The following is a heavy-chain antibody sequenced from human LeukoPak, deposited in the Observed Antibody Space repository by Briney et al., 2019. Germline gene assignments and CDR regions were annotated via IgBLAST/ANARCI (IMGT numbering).Heavy chain of an antibody. CDR2: ISGSGGST. J-gene: IGHJ6*03. D-gene: IGHD3-22*01. CDR1: GFTFSSYG. V-gene: IGHV3-23*01. CDR3: AKVGSSGYYPSYYYYYMDV. Sequence: GGSLRLSCAASGFTFSSYGMSWVRQAPGKGLEWVSAISGSGGSTYYADSVKGRFTISRDNSKNTLYLQMNSLRAEDTAVYYCAKVGSSGYYPSYYYYYMDVWGKGTTVTIPS.